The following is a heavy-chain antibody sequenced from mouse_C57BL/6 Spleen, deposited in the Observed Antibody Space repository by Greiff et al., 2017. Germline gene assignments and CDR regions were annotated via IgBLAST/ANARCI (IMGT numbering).Heavy chain of an antibody. CDR1: GYTFTSYW. CDR3: ARPLTTVYWYFDV. V-gene: IGHV1-59*01. D-gene: IGHD1-1*01. CDR2: IDPSDSYT. J-gene: IGHJ1*03. Sequence: QVQLKQPGAELVRPGTSVKLSCKASGYTFTSYWMHWVKQRPGQGLEWIGVIDPSDSYTNYNQKFKGKATLTVDTSSSTAYMQLSSLTSEDSAVYYCARPLTTVYWYFDVWGTGTTVTVSS.